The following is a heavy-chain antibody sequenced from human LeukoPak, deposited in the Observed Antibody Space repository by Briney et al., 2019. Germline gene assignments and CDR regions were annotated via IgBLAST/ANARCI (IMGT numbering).Heavy chain of an antibody. CDR3: ARSPSVRFLEWNY. V-gene: IGHV4-34*01. D-gene: IGHD3-3*01. CDR1: GGSFSGYY. CDR2: INHSGST. Sequence: PSETLSLTCAVYGGSFSGYYWSWIRQPPGKGLEWIGEINHSGSTNYNPSLKSRVTISVDTSKNQFSLKLSSVTAADTAVYYCARSPSVRFLEWNYWGQGTLVTVSS. J-gene: IGHJ4*02.